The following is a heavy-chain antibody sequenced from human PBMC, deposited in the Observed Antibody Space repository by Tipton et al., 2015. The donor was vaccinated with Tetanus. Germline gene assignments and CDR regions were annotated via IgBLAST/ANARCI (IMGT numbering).Heavy chain of an antibody. V-gene: IGHV5-51*01. Sequence: QLVQSGAEVKKPGESLNISCKASGYNFATFWIGWVRQKPGKGLEWMGIIYPGASSVRYSPTFQGQVTISADRSTTTAYLQWSSLKASDTAIYYCARPLTSVAFGGFAFDVWGQGTLVTVSS. CDR3: ARPLTSVAFGGFAFDV. D-gene: IGHD3-16*01. CDR1: GYNFATFW. CDR2: IYPGASSV. J-gene: IGHJ3*01.